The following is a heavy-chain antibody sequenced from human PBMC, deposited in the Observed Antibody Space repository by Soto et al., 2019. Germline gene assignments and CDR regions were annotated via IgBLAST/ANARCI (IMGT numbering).Heavy chain of an antibody. V-gene: IGHV4-39*01. D-gene: IGHD3-22*01. CDR2: IYYSGST. J-gene: IGHJ2*01. CDR1: GGSISSSSYY. CDR3: ARRYYYDSSGYLFWYFDL. Sequence: QLQLQESGPGLVKPSETLSLTCTVSGGSISSSSYYWGWIRQPPGKGLEWIGSIYYSGSTYYNPSLKSRVTISVDTSKNQFSLKLSSVTAADTAVYYCARRYYYDSSGYLFWYFDLWGRGTLVTVSS.